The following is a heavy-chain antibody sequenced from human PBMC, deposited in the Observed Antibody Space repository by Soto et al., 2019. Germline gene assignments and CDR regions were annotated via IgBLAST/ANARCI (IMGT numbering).Heavy chain of an antibody. CDR3: PRGNKGAGGWYFDL. V-gene: IGHV1-18*01. D-gene: IGHD1-26*01. CDR1: GFTLDNHA. Sequence: QVQVVQSEVEVKRPGVSVRISCKASGFTLDNHAMTWVRQAPGKGLEWMGWIGAIVYNDATNYERKFQGILTKARDTSPNTVYMDLSSLRSDDTPVYYCPRGNKGAGGWYFDLWGRCTPVVVSS. CDR2: IGAIVYNDAT. J-gene: IGHJ2*01.